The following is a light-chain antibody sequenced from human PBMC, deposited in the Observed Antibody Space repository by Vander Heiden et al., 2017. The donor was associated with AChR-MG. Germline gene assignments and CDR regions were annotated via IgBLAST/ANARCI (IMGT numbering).Light chain of an antibody. CDR3: QQDGSSPYT. V-gene: IGKV3-20*01. Sequence: EIVLMQSPGTLSLSPGARATLSCTASQRRSSSYLAWYQQKPGQAPRLLIYNASTRATGIPDRFSGSGSGTDFTLTISSLEPEDFAVYYWQQDGSSPYTFGQWTKLEIK. CDR2: NAS. CDR1: QRRSSSY. J-gene: IGKJ2*01.